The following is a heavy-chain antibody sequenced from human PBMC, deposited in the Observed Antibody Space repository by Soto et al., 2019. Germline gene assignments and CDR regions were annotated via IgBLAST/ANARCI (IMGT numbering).Heavy chain of an antibody. CDR3: ARDNWTNAFDI. CDR2: INPSGGST. D-gene: IGHD1-20*01. Sequence: ASVKVSCKASGYTFTSYYMHWVRQAPGQGLEWMGIINPSGGSTSHAQKFQGRVTMTRDTSTSTVYMELSSLRSEDTAVYYCARDNWTNAFDIWGQGTMVTVSS. CDR1: GYTFTSYY. J-gene: IGHJ3*02. V-gene: IGHV1-46*01.